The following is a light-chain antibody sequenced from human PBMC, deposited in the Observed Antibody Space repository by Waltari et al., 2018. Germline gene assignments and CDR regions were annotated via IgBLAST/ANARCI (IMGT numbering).Light chain of an antibody. CDR2: GNS. CDR3: QSYDSSLSGWG. CDR1: SSNTGTGFD. V-gene: IGLV1-40*01. Sequence: QSVLTQPPSVSGAPGRRVTIPCTGSSSNTGTGFDVHGYQQLPGTAPKLLIYGNSKRPSGVPDRFPGSKSGTSASLAITGLQAEDEADYYCQSYDSSLSGWGFGGGTKLTVL. J-gene: IGLJ3*02.